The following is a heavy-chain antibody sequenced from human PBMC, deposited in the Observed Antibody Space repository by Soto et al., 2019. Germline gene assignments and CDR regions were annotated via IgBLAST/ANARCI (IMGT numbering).Heavy chain of an antibody. D-gene: IGHD3-3*01. CDR2: IYYSGST. CDR1: GGSISSGGYY. CDR3: ARADYDFWSGYPNWFDP. J-gene: IGHJ5*02. Sequence: SETLSLTCTVSGGSISSGGYYWSWIRQHPGKGLEWIGYIYYSGSTYYNPSLKSRVTISVDTSKNQFSLKLSSVTAADTAVYYCARADYDFWSGYPNWFDPWGQGTLVTVSS. V-gene: IGHV4-31*03.